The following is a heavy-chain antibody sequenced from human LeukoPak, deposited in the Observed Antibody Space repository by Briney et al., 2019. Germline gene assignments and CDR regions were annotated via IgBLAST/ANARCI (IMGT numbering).Heavy chain of an antibody. J-gene: IGHJ4*02. Sequence: GGSLRLSCAASGFSFSSCWMHWVRQAPAKGLEWVSLISGDGGTTDYADSVKGRFTISRDNRRSSLYLHMNSLRTEDTALYFCAKVYVGSWYAYDHWGQGTLVTVSS. CDR3: AKVYVGSWYAYDH. D-gene: IGHD6-13*01. CDR2: ISGDGGTT. V-gene: IGHV3-43*02. CDR1: GFSFSSCW.